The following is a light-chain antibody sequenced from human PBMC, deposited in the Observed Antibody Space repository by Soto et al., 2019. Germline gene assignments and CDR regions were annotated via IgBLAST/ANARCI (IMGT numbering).Light chain of an antibody. CDR1: QSVSSSY. V-gene: IGKV3-20*01. CDR3: RQYGTSPPKYT. Sequence: EIVLTQSPGTLSLSPGDRATLSCRASQSVSSSYLAWNQHKTGQAPRPLIYGASSRATDIPDRCRGSGSGTDFTLTISRLGPEDFAVYYCRQYGTSPPKYTFGQGIKLEIK. J-gene: IGKJ2*01. CDR2: GAS.